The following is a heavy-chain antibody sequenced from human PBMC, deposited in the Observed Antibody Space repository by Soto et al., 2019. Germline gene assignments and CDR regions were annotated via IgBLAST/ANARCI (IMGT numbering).Heavy chain of an antibody. J-gene: IGHJ6*02. V-gene: IGHV3-33*01. D-gene: IGHD1-26*01. Sequence: QVQLVESGGGVVQPGRSLRLSCAASGFTFSSYGMHWVRQAPGKGLEWVAVIWDDGSNKYYADSVKGRFTISRDNSKNTLYLQMNSLRAEDTAVYYCARGEPKTQWDPTDYYYGMDVWGQGTTVTVSS. CDR3: ARGEPKTQWDPTDYYYGMDV. CDR2: IWDDGSNK. CDR1: GFTFSSYG.